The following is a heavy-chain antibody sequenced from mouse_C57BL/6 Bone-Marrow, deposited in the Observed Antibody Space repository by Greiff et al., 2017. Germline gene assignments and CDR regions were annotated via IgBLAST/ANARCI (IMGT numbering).Heavy chain of an antibody. Sequence: VQLQQSGAELVRPGASVKLSCTASGFHIKDDYMHWVKQRPEQGLEWIGLIDPENGDTEYDSKFQGKATITADTSSNTAYLQLSSLTSEDTAVYYCTGTVVAHWYVEVWGTGTTVTVSS. CDR1: GFHIKDDY. J-gene: IGHJ1*03. CDR2: IDPENGDT. D-gene: IGHD1-1*01. CDR3: TGTVVAHWYVEV. V-gene: IGHV14-4*01.